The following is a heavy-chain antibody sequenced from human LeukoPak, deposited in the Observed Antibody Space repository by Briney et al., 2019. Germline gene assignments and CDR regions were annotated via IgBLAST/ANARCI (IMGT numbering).Heavy chain of an antibody. V-gene: IGHV4-30-4*01. CDR3: ARGGNGSSGYYYARY. Sequence: SETLSLTCTVSSGSISSGDYYWSWIRQPPGKGLEWIGYLYYSGSTYYNPSLKSRVTISVDTSKNQFSLKLSSVTAADTAVYYCARGGNGSSGYYYARYWGQGTLVTVSS. J-gene: IGHJ4*02. D-gene: IGHD3-22*01. CDR1: SGSISSGDYY. CDR2: LYYSGST.